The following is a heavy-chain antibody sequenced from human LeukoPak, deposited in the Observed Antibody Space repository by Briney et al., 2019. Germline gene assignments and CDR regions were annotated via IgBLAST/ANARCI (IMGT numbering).Heavy chain of an antibody. CDR3: AKGPGAYCTNGVCYPFDY. CDR1: GFTFSSYA. J-gene: IGHJ4*02. CDR2: ISGSGGST. V-gene: IGHV3-23*01. Sequence: PGGSLRLSCAASGFTFSSYAMSWVRQAPGKGLEWVSAISGSGGSTYYADSVKGRFTISRDNSKNTLYLQMNSLRAEDTAVYYCAKGPGAYCTNGVCYPFDYWGQGTLVTVSS. D-gene: IGHD2-8*01.